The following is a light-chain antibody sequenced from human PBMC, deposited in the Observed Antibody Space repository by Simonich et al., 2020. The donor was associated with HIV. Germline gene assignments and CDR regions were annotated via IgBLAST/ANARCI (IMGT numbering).Light chain of an antibody. CDR1: QSVSSN. CDR2: GAS. Sequence: EIVMTQSPATLSVSPGERATLSCRASQSVSSNLAWDQQNPGQAHRLLIYGASTRAPGIPARFSGSGSGTEFTLTISSLQSEDFAVYYCQQYNNWPPWTFGQGTKVEIK. J-gene: IGKJ1*01. V-gene: IGKV3-15*01. CDR3: QQYNNWPPWT.